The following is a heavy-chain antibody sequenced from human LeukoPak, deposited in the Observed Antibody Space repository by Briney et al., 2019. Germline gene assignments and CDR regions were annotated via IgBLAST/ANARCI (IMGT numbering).Heavy chain of an antibody. CDR2: IYYSGTT. V-gene: IGHV4-31*03. D-gene: IGHD4/OR15-4a*01. CDR3: ARDRGRRLSAYGLDV. CDR1: GGSISSADYY. J-gene: IGHJ6*02. Sequence: SQTLSLTCTVSGGSISSADYYWNWIRQHPGKGPEWIGSIYYSGTTYYNPSLKSRVIISVDTSKNQFSLKLSSVTAADTAVYYCARDRGRRLSAYGLDVWGQGTTVTVSS.